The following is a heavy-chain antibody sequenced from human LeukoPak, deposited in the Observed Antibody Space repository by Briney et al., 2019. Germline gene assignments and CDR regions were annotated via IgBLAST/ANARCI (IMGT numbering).Heavy chain of an antibody. V-gene: IGHV1-8*01. CDR2: MNPNSGNT. J-gene: IGHJ4*02. Sequence: ASVKVSCKASGYTFTSYDINWVRQATGQGLEWMGWMNPNSGNTGYAQKFQGRVTITRDTSASTAYMELSSLRSEDTAVYYCARAPGYSSGWYWVYWGQGTLVTVSS. CDR1: GYTFTSYD. D-gene: IGHD6-19*01. CDR3: ARAPGYSSGWYWVY.